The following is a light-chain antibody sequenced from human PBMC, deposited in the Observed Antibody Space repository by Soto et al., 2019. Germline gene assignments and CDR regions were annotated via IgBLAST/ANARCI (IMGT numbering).Light chain of an antibody. V-gene: IGKV3-15*01. J-gene: IGKJ1*01. Sequence: EIVMTQSPSTLSVSPGERATLSCRASQSFSSNLAWFQHKPGQAPRLLIYGASTRATGIPSRFSGSGSGTEFTLTISSLQSEDFAVYYCQQYTDWPRTFGQGTKVEI. CDR2: GAS. CDR1: QSFSSN. CDR3: QQYTDWPRT.